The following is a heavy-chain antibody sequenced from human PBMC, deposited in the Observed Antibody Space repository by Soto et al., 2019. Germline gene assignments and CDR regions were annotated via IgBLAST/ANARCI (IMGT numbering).Heavy chain of an antibody. D-gene: IGHD2-15*01. CDR2: ISAYNGNT. CDR3: ARATLYWSGGSCYGYYQYMDV. Sequence: ASVKDSCKASGYTFTSYGISWVRQAPGQGLEWMGWISAYNGNTNYAQKLQGRVTMTTDTSTSTAYMELRSLRSDDTAVYYCARATLYWSGGSCYGYYQYMDVWGKGTTVNVSS. V-gene: IGHV1-18*01. J-gene: IGHJ6*03. CDR1: GYTFTSYG.